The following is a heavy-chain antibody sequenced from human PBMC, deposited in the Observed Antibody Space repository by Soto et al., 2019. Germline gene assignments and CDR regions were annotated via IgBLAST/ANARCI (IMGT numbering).Heavy chain of an antibody. CDR1: GYTFTSYG. CDR2: ISAYNGNT. V-gene: IGHV1-18*01. D-gene: IGHD4-17*01. CDR3: ARDGYYGDYGTSFDY. Sequence: ASVKVSFKASGYTFTSYGISWVRQAPGQGLEWMGWISAYNGNTNYAQKLQGRVTMTTDTSTSTAYMGLRSLRSDDTAVYYCARDGYYGDYGTSFDYWGQGTLVTVSS. J-gene: IGHJ4*02.